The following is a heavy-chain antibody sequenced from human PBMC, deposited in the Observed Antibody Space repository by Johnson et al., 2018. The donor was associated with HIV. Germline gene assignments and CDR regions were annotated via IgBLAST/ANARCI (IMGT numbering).Heavy chain of an antibody. CDR3: TRGESAYYESSGYYSDNPFDP. J-gene: IGHJ3*01. D-gene: IGHD3-22*01. CDR1: GFTFSSYD. Sequence: VQLVESGGGLVQPGGSLRLSCAASGFTFSSYDMHWVLQATGKGLEWVSAIGTAGDTYYPGSVKGRFTISRDNSKNTLYLQMNSLRAGDTALYYCTRGESAYYESSGYYSDNPFDPWGQGTVVTVSP. CDR2: IGTAGDT. V-gene: IGHV3-13*01.